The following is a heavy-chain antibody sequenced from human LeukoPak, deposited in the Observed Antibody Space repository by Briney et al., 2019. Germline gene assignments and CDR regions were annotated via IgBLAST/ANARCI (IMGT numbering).Heavy chain of an antibody. CDR3: ARDSPRITMVRGALPGY. D-gene: IGHD3-10*01. CDR2: INPSGGST. V-gene: IGHV1-46*01. J-gene: IGHJ4*02. Sequence: ASVKVSCKASGYTFTSYYMHWVRQAPGQGGEWMGVINPSGGSTSYAQKFQGRVTMTRDTSTSTVYMELSSLRSEDTAVYYCARDSPRITMVRGALPGYWGQGTLVTVSS. CDR1: GYTFTSYY.